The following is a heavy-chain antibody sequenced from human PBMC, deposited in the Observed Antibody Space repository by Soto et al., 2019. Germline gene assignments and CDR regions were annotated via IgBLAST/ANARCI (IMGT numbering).Heavy chain of an antibody. V-gene: IGHV4-30-4*01. D-gene: IGHD3-3*01. J-gene: IGHJ4*02. CDR2: IYYSGST. CDR1: GGSISSGDYY. Sequence: TLSLTCTVSGGSISSGDYYWSWIRQPPGKGLEWIGYIYYSGSTYYNPSLKSRVTISVDTSKNQFSLKLSSVTAADTAVYYCARAKTYTIFGVPSPQFDYWGQGTLVTVSS. CDR3: ARAKTYTIFGVPSPQFDY.